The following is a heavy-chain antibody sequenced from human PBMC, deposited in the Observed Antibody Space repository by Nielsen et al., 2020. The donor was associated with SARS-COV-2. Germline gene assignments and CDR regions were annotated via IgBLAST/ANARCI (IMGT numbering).Heavy chain of an antibody. J-gene: IGHJ4*02. Sequence: GESLKISCAASGFRFSSYWMSWVRQAPGKGLEWVANIKEDGSEKNYVDSVKGRFTISRDNAKNSLYLQMNSLRIEDTALYYCASHGTFDHWGQGALVTVSS. D-gene: IGHD1-1*01. CDR2: IKEDGSEK. CDR1: GFRFSSYW. V-gene: IGHV3-7*01. CDR3: ASHGTFDH.